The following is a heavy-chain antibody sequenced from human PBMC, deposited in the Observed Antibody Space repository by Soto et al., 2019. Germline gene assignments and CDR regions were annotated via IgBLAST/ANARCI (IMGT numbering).Heavy chain of an antibody. J-gene: IGHJ5*02. V-gene: IGHV4-59*01. CDR1: GGAISIYY. Sequence: SETLSLTCTVSGGAISIYYWSWIRQPPGKGLEWIGYIYYSGGTNYNPSLKSRVTISVDTSKNQFSLKLSSVTAADTAVYYCARGHRGYSYAINWFDPWGQGRLVTVSS. D-gene: IGHD5-18*01. CDR2: IYYSGGT. CDR3: ARGHRGYSYAINWFDP.